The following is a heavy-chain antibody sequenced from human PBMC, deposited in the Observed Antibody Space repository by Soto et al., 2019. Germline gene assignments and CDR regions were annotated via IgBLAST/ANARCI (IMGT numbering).Heavy chain of an antibody. CDR1: GFSFNDYA. CDR2: ISSDGHHQ. V-gene: IGHV3-30*03. CDR3: SRGTYYPQSSGLHADY. D-gene: IGHD3-22*01. Sequence: GESLRLSCATSGFSFNDYAMYWVRQAPGQGLEWVEIISSDGHHQFYLDNLRGRFTVSRDNSKNTLYLQMNSLRPEDTAVYYCSRGTYYPQSSGLHADYWGPGTVVTVSS. J-gene: IGHJ4*02.